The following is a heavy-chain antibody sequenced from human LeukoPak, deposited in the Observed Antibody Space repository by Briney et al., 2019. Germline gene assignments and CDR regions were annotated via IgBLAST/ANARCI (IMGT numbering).Heavy chain of an antibody. V-gene: IGHV3-7*01. J-gene: IGHJ5*02. CDR2: IKQDGSEK. D-gene: IGHD1-26*01. CDR3: AIQQVGATPP. Sequence: GGSLRLSCAASGFTFSSYWMSWVRQAPGEGVGWVANIKQDGSEKYYVDSVKGRFTIYRDNAKTSLYLQMNPLRAQHTAVYYCAIQQVGATPPWGQGTLFTVSS. CDR1: GFTFSSYW.